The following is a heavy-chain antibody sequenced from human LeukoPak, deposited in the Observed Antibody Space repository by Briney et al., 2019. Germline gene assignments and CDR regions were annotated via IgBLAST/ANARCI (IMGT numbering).Heavy chain of an antibody. V-gene: IGHV4-34*01. J-gene: IGHJ2*01. Sequence: SETLSLTCAVYVGSFRGYYSSWIRQPPRKGLEWIGEINHSGSTNYNPSLKSRVTISVDTSKNQFSLKLSSVTAADTAVYYCARVTTKKQLVPRSYWYFDLWGRGTLVTVSS. CDR2: INHSGST. CDR3: ARVTTKKQLVPRSYWYFDL. CDR1: VGSFRGYY. D-gene: IGHD6-13*01.